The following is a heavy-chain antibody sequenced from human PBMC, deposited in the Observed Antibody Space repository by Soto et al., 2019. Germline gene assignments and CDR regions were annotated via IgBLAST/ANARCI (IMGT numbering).Heavy chain of an antibody. J-gene: IGHJ3*02. D-gene: IGHD3-10*01. V-gene: IGHV4-30-2*01. CDR3: ARDPTPFGQGVITAATDAFDI. CDR1: GGSISSGGYS. Sequence: PSETLSLTCAVSGGSISSGGYSWSWIRQPPGKGLEWIGYIYHSGSTYYNPSLKSRVTISVDRSKNQFSLKLSSVTAADTAVYYCARDPTPFGQGVITAATDAFDIWGQGTMVTVSS. CDR2: IYHSGST.